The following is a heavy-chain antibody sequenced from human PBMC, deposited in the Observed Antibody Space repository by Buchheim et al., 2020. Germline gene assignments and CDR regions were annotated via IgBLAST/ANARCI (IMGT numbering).Heavy chain of an antibody. CDR2: IKSKTDGGTT. D-gene: IGHD2-2*01. V-gene: IGHV3-15*01. J-gene: IGHJ6*02. CDR3: TTVCFRYCSSTIPYGMDV. CDR1: GFTFSDYY. Sequence: VQLVESGGGLVKPGGSLRLSCAASGFTFSDYYMSWIRQAPGKGLEWVGRIKSKTDGGTTDYAAPVKGRFTIPRDDSKNTLYLQMNSLKTEDTAVYYCTTVCFRYCSSTIPYGMDVWGQGTT.